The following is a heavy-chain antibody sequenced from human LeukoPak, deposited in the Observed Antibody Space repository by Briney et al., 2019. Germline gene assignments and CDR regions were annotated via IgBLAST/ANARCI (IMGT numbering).Heavy chain of an antibody. CDR2: ISSSGNTI. V-gene: IGHV3-48*03. CDR1: GFTFSSYE. D-gene: IGHD6-19*01. J-gene: IGHJ4*02. CDR3: ARGLVGSGCYFDY. Sequence: GGSLRLSCAASGFTFSSYEMNWVRQAPGKGLQWVSYISSSGNTIYYADSVKGRFTISRDNAKNSLYLQMNSLRAEDTAVYYCARGLVGSGCYFDYWGQGTLVIVSS.